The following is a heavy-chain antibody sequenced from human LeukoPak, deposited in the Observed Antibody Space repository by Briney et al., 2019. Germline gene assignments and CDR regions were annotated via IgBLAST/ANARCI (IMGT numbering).Heavy chain of an antibody. CDR1: GFTFGSYS. J-gene: IGHJ4*02. V-gene: IGHV3-48*04. CDR3: ASGMPANYYFDY. Sequence: GGSLRLSCAASGFTFGSYSMNWVRQAPGKGLEWVSYISSSSSTIDYADSVKGRFTISRDNAKNSLYLQMNSLRAEDTAVYYCASGMPANYYFDYWGQGTLVIVSS. CDR2: ISSSSSTI. D-gene: IGHD6-25*01.